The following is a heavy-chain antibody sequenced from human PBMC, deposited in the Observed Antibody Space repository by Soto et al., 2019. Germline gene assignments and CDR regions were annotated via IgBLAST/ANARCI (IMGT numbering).Heavy chain of an antibody. Sequence: NPSETLSLTCTVSGGSISSYDCSWIRQPPWKGLEWIGYIYYSGITNYNPSLKSRVTISVDTSKNQFSLKLSSVTAADTAVYYCARDYYGRSGYRHDAFDICGQGTMVALSS. V-gene: IGHV4-59*01. J-gene: IGHJ3*02. CDR2: IYYSGIT. D-gene: IGHD3-22*01. CDR1: GGSISSYD. CDR3: ARDYYGRSGYRHDAFDI.